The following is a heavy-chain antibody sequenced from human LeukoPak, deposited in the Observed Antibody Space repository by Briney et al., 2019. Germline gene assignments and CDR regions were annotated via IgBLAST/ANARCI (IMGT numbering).Heavy chain of an antibody. Sequence: SQTLSLTCTVSGGSISSDNYSWSWIRQPAGKGLEWIGRVYTSGSTNYNPSLKSRVTISVDTSKKQFSLKLSSVTAADTAVYYCAREKIGYYDGSGRGWFDPWGQGTLVTVSS. V-gene: IGHV4-61*02. CDR2: VYTSGST. D-gene: IGHD3-22*01. CDR3: AREKIGYYDGSGRGWFDP. J-gene: IGHJ5*02. CDR1: GGSISSDNYS.